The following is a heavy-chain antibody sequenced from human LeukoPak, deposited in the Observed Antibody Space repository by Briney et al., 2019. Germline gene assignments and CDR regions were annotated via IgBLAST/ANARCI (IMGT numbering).Heavy chain of an antibody. V-gene: IGHV1-69*05. D-gene: IGHD5-18*01. J-gene: IGHJ5*02. CDR2: IIPMLGRS. CDR1: GGSFSSYG. Sequence: SVKVSCKASGGSFSSYGISWVRQAPGQGLEWMGGIIPMLGRSNYAQKFQGRVTISTDESTSTAYMEMSSLRSEDAAVYYCAREDHTANNWFDPWGQGTLVTVSS. CDR3: AREDHTANNWFDP.